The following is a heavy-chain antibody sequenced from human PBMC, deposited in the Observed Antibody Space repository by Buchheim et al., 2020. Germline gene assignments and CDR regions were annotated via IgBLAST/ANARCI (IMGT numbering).Heavy chain of an antibody. CDR1: GFTFSSYP. J-gene: IGHJ4*02. V-gene: IGHV3-23*01. CDR2: ISGSGAGT. CDR3: AKNSVHGDWPEY. Sequence: EVQLLESGGGLVQPGGSPRLSCAASGFTFSSYPMSWVRQAPGKGLEWVSAISGSGAGTSYADSVKGRVTMSRDNSKNTLYLQMNSLRAEDTAVYYCAKNSVHGDWPEYWGQGTL. D-gene: IGHD4-17*01.